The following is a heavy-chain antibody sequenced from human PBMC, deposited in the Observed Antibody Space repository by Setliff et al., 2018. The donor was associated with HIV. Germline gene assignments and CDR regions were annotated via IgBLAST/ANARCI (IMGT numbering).Heavy chain of an antibody. V-gene: IGHV1-8*02. CDR3: ATSTLGWSDDAFDI. Sequence: ASVKVSCKPSGYTFATYDINWVRQAAGQGLEWMGWIDPKSGNTGYAQKFQGRVTMTRNTAISTAYMELRRLKSEDTAVYYCATSTLGWSDDAFDIWGQGTMVTVSS. J-gene: IGHJ3*02. CDR2: IDPKSGNT. CDR1: GYTFATYD. D-gene: IGHD2-21*01.